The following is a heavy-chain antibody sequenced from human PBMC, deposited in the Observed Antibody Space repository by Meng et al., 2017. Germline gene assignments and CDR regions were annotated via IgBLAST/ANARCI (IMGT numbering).Heavy chain of an antibody. V-gene: IGHV3-9*01. J-gene: IGHJ4*02. Sequence: SLKISLAASGFTFDDYAIHWVRQAPGKGLEWVAGISWNSGSIGYADSVKGRFTISRDNAKNSLYLQMNSLRAEDTALYYCAKAYYDSSGYIGEGFDYWGQGTLVTVSS. D-gene: IGHD3-22*01. CDR1: GFTFDDYA. CDR2: ISWNSGSI. CDR3: AKAYYDSSGYIGEGFDY.